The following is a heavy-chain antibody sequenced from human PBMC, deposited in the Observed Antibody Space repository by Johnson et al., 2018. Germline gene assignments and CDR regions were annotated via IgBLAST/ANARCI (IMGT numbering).Heavy chain of an antibody. CDR1: GFTFSSYG. Sequence: QVQLVESGGGVVQPGRSXRLSCVVSGFTFSSYGMHWVRQAPGKGLGWVAIISYDGSNKYYADSVKGRFTISRDNSKNTLYLQMNSLRAEDTAVYYGAKDFGAAVAGTFDHWGQGTLVTVSS. V-gene: IGHV3-30*18. J-gene: IGHJ4*02. D-gene: IGHD6-13*01. CDR2: ISYDGSNK. CDR3: AKDFGAAVAGTFDH.